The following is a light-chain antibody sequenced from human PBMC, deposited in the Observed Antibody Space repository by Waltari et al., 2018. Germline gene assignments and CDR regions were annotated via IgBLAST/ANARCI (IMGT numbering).Light chain of an antibody. CDR3: QQYGSSPYT. Sequence: EIVLTQSPGTLSLSPWERATLSCRASQSVSSIYLAWYQQKPGQAPRLLLYGASSRAPGIPDRFSGSGSGTDFTLTISRLEPEDFAVYYCQQYGSSPYTFGQGTKVEIK. J-gene: IGKJ2*01. CDR1: QSVSSIY. V-gene: IGKV3-20*01. CDR2: GAS.